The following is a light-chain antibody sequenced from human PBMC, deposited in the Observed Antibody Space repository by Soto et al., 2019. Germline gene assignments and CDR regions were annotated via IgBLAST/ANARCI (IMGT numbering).Light chain of an antibody. CDR3: HHLNGYPIT. Sequence: IQLTQFPSSLSASVGDRVTITCRASQGVRTHLAWHQQKPGKAPKLLIYEVSTLQSGVPSRFSGSGSGTDFPLTISSLQPEDFATYYCHHLNGYPITFGQGTRLEIK. CDR2: EVS. J-gene: IGKJ5*01. CDR1: QGVRTH. V-gene: IGKV1-9*01.